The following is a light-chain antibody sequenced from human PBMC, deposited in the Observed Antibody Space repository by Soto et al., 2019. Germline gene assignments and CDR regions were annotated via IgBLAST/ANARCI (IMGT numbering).Light chain of an antibody. Sequence: EIVMTQSPATLSVSPGDRATLYCRAGQNVSSNLAWYQQKFGQAPTLLIYGASTRATGIPARFSGSGSGTDFSLTIISLQSEDFAVYYCQQYDNWPPLTFGGVTKVEIK. CDR2: GAS. CDR3: QQYDNWPPLT. V-gene: IGKV3-15*01. CDR1: QNVSSN. J-gene: IGKJ4*01.